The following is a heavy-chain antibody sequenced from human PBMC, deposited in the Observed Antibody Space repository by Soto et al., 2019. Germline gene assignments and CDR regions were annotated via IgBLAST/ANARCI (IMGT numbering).Heavy chain of an antibody. CDR3: ARSGYSYGMDWYFDL. Sequence: QTGGSLRLSCAASGFTFSSYAMHWVRQAPGKGLEWVAVISYDGSNKYYADSVKGRFTISRDNSKNTLYLQMNSLRAEDTAVYYCARSGYSYGMDWYFDLWGRGTLVTVSS. CDR2: ISYDGSNK. V-gene: IGHV3-30-3*01. D-gene: IGHD5-18*01. J-gene: IGHJ2*01. CDR1: GFTFSSYA.